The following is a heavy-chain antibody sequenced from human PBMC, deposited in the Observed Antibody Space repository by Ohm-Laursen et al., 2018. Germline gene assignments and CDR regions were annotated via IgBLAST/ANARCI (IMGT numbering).Heavy chain of an antibody. Sequence: SDTLSLTCTVSGGSLRNYYWSWIRQPPGKGLEWIGYIYYNGNPRYNPSLESRVTISVDPSKNQFSLKLNSVTAADTALYYCVLYSSFSVSWGQGTLVTVSP. D-gene: IGHD6-6*01. CDR1: GGSLRNYY. J-gene: IGHJ5*02. V-gene: IGHV4-59*08. CDR3: VLYSSFSVS. CDR2: IYYNGNP.